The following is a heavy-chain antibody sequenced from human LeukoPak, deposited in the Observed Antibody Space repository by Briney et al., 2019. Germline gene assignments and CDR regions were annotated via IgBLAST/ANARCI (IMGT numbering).Heavy chain of an antibody. CDR1: GFTFSSYW. CDR2: IKQDGSEK. J-gene: IGHJ6*03. Sequence: GGSLRLSCTASGFTFSSYWMTWVRQAPEKGLEWVANIKQDGSEKYYVDSVKGRFTISRDNAKNSLYLQMNSLRAEDTAVYYCARGVAGGSGSYYNVRIFYYMDVWGKGTTVTISS. D-gene: IGHD3-10*01. CDR3: ARGVAGGSGSYYNVRIFYYMDV. V-gene: IGHV3-7*01.